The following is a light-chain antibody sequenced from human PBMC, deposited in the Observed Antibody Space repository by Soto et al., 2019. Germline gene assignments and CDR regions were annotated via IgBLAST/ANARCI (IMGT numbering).Light chain of an antibody. CDR1: SSDVGSYNL. CDR3: SSYTSSTTWV. V-gene: IGLV2-14*02. CDR2: EGS. J-gene: IGLJ3*02. Sequence: HSALTQPASVSGSPGQSITISCTGTSSDVGSYNLVSWYQQHPGKAPKLMIYEGSYRPSGVSDRFSGSRSGNTASLTISGLQAEDESDYYCSSYTSSTTWVFGGGTKVTVL.